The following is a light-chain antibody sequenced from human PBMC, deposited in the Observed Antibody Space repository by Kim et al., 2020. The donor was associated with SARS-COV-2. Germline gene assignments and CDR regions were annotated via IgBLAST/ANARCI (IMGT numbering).Light chain of an antibody. Sequence: PGKTARLSCGGNRIGSKCVHWYQQKSGQATVLVICYDSDRPSGIPARFSGSNSGNTATLIISRVAAGDEADYYCQVWDSSSDHRVVFGGGTQLTV. CDR3: QVWDSSSDHRVV. J-gene: IGLJ2*01. CDR2: YDS. V-gene: IGLV3-21*04. CDR1: RIGSKC.